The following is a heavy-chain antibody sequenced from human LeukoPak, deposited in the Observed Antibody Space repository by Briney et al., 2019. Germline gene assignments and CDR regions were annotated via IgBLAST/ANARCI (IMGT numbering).Heavy chain of an antibody. D-gene: IGHD3-16*01. V-gene: IGHV4-59*08. Sequence: SETLSLTCTVSGGSISSYYWSWIRQPPGKGLEWIGYIYYSGSTNYNPSLKSRVTISVDTSKNQFSLKLSSVTAADTAVYYCARVDGDRGGAFDIWGQGTMVTVSS. CDR3: ARVDGDRGGAFDI. J-gene: IGHJ3*02. CDR1: GGSISSYY. CDR2: IYYSGST.